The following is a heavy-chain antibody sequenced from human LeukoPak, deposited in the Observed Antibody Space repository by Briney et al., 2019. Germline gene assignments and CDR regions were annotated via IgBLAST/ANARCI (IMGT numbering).Heavy chain of an antibody. CDR1: GFTFSSYW. CDR2: IKQDGSEK. V-gene: IGHV3-7*01. Sequence: GGSLRLSCAASGFTFSSYWMSWVRQAPGKGLEWVANIKQDGSEKYYVDSVKGRFTISRDNAKNSLYLEMNSLRAEDTAVYYCARRGCSGGSCNHYYYYYYMDVWGKGTTVTVSS. CDR3: ARRGCSGGSCNHYYYYYYMDV. D-gene: IGHD2-15*01. J-gene: IGHJ6*03.